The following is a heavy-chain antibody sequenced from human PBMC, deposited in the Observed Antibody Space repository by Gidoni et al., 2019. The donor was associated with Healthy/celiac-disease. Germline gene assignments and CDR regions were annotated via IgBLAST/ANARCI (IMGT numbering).Heavy chain of an antibody. V-gene: IGHV3-30*18. Sequence: LEWVAVISYDGSNKYYADSVKGRFTISRDNSKNTLYLQMNSLRAEDTAVYYCAKDGPGVRGVIHYYYYYMDVWGKGTTVTVSS. J-gene: IGHJ6*03. CDR3: AKDGPGVRGVIHYYYYYMDV. CDR2: ISYDGSNK. D-gene: IGHD3-10*01.